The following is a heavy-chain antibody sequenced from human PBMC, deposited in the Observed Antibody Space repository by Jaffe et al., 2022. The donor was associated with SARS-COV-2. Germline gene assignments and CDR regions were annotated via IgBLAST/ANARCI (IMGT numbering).Heavy chain of an antibody. D-gene: IGHD3-9*01. Sequence: QLQLQESGPGLVNPSGTLSLTCSVSGGFIRTSTYSWGWIRQSPGKGLEFIGTIHYSGSTYYNPSLKSPVTISEDTSKNQFSLKLSSVTAADTAVYYCVRLPTGYPNWFDPWGQGILVTVSS. CDR1: GGFIRTSTYS. J-gene: IGHJ5*02. CDR2: IHYSGST. CDR3: VRLPTGYPNWFDP. V-gene: IGHV4-39*01.